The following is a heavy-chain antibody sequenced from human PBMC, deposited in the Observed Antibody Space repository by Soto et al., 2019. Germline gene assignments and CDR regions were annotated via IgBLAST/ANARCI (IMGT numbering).Heavy chain of an antibody. Sequence: GESLKISCQVSGYTFTSYWIGWVRQMPGKGLEWMGIIYPGDSDTRYSPSFQGQVTISADKSISTAYLQWSSLKASDTAMYYCARTAAAGKYYYGTDVWGQGTTVTVSS. V-gene: IGHV5-51*01. CDR2: IYPGDSDT. CDR1: GYTFTSYW. CDR3: ARTAAAGKYYYGTDV. D-gene: IGHD6-13*01. J-gene: IGHJ6*02.